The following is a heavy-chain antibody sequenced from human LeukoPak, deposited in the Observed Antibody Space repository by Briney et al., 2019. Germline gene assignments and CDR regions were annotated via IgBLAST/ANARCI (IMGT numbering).Heavy chain of an antibody. CDR1: GFTFRSYW. D-gene: IGHD3-10*01. V-gene: IGHV3-74*01. Sequence: GGSLRLSCAASGFTFRSYWMNWVRQGPGKGLAWVSRINSEGSSTSYADSVKGRFTISRDNSKSTLYIQMNSLRAEDTAVYYCARAKPKNMVRGLIMRRESRYYFVYWGQGTLVTVSS. J-gene: IGHJ4*02. CDR2: INSEGSST. CDR3: ARAKPKNMVRGLIMRRESRYYFVY.